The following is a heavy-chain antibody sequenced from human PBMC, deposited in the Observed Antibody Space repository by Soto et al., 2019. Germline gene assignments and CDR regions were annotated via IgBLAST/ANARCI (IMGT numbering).Heavy chain of an antibody. D-gene: IGHD3-22*01. CDR1: GFTFTSSI. V-gene: IGHV1-58*02. CDR2: IVVGSGNT. Sequence: SVKVSCKASGFTFTSSIIQWMRQARGQRLEWIGWIVVGSGNTKYAQRSQERVTITRDMSTSTAYMDLTSLRSEDTAVYYCAASSGYYSRFDPWGQGTLVTVSS. J-gene: IGHJ5*02. CDR3: AASSGYYSRFDP.